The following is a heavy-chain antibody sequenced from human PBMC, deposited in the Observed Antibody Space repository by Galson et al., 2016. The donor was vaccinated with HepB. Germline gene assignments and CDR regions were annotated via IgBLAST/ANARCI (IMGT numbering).Heavy chain of an antibody. CDR3: ARADSVFDY. V-gene: IGHV3-21*01. D-gene: IGHD2-15*01. Sequence: SLRLSCAASGFTFRSYAMNWVRQAPGKGLEWVSSISSSSTYIYYADSVKGRFTISRDNAKNSLYLQMNSLRAEDTAVYYCARADSVFDYWGQGTLATVSS. CDR2: ISSSSTYI. CDR1: GFTFRSYA. J-gene: IGHJ4*02.